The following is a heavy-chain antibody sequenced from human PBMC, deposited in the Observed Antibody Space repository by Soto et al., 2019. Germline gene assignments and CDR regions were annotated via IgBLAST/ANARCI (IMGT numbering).Heavy chain of an antibody. V-gene: IGHV3-23*01. J-gene: IGHJ6*03. CDR2: ISTTGGST. CDR3: AKDPYFDWLLSKSYYYYMDV. CDR1: GFTFNAYS. Sequence: PGGSLRLSCAASGFTFNAYSLSWVRQAPGKGLEWVSAISTTGGSTYYADSVKGRFTISRDNSKNTLYLQMNSLRAEDTAVYYCAKDPYFDWLLSKSYYYYMDVWGKGTTVTVSS. D-gene: IGHD3-9*01.